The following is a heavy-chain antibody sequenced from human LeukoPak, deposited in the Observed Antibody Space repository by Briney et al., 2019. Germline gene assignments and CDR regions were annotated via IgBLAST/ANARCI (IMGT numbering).Heavy chain of an antibody. CDR3: ARQKCTSTSCLTKNAFDI. V-gene: IGHV4-4*09. Sequence: SETLSLTCTVCGSISGYYWSWIRQPPGKGLEGIGYIYTSGSTNYNPSLESRVTISVDTSKNQFSLDLSSVPAGDTAVYYCARQKCTSTSCLTKNAFDIWGQGTMVTVSS. J-gene: IGHJ3*02. CDR1: GSISGYY. D-gene: IGHD2-2*01. CDR2: IYTSGST.